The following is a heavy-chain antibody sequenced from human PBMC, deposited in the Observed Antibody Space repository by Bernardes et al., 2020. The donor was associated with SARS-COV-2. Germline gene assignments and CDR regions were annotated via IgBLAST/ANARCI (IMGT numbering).Heavy chain of an antibody. D-gene: IGHD3-16*02. CDR2: IYYSGST. J-gene: IGHJ4*02. CDR3: ARGPPGDDYIWGSYRYGDY. V-gene: IGHV4-59*01. Sequence: ETLSLTCTVSGGSISSYYWSWLRQPPGKGLEWVGYIYYSGSTNYNPSLKGRVTISVDTSKNQFSLKLSSVTAADTAVYYCARGPPGDDYIWGSYRYGDYWSQGTLVTVSS. CDR1: GGSISSYY.